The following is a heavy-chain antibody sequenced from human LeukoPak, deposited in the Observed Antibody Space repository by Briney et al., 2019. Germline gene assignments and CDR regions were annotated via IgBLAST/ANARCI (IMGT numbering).Heavy chain of an antibody. CDR3: AKVSGVRGVFDY. J-gene: IGHJ4*02. D-gene: IGHD3-10*01. V-gene: IGHV3-23*01. CDR1: GFTFSSYA. Sequence: GSLRLSCAASGFTFSSYAMSWVRQAPGKGLEWVSAISGSGGSTYYADSVKGRFTISRDNSKNTLYLQMNSLRAEDTAVYYCAKVSGVRGVFDYWGQGTLVTVSS. CDR2: ISGSGGST.